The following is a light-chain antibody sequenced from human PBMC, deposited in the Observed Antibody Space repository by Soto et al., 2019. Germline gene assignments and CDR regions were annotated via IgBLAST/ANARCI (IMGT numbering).Light chain of an antibody. Sequence: EIVLTQSPAILSLSPGERATLSCRASQSVSSFLAWYQQKPGQAPRLLISDASNRATGIPARFSGSGSGTDFTLTISSLEPEDFAVYYCQQRSDWPPAFGQGTKVEVK. CDR1: QSVSSF. CDR2: DAS. V-gene: IGKV3-11*01. J-gene: IGKJ1*01. CDR3: QQRSDWPPA.